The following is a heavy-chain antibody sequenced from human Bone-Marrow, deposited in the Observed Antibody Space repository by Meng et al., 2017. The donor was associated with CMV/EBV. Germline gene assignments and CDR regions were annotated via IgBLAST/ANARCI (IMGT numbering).Heavy chain of an antibody. V-gene: IGHV3-53*01. CDR2: IYSGGST. Sequence: GGSLRLSCAASGFIVSSDYMSWVRQAPGKGLEWVSVIYSGGSTYYADCVKGRFTISRDNSKNTLYLQMNSLRAEDTAVYYCARDRGYDFWSGYSSYYYYYYGMDVWGQGTTVTVSS. CDR1: GFIVSSDY. D-gene: IGHD3-3*01. CDR3: ARDRGYDFWSGYSSYYYYYYGMDV. J-gene: IGHJ6*02.